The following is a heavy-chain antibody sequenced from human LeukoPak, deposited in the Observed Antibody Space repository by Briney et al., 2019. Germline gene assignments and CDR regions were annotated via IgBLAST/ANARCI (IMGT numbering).Heavy chain of an antibody. D-gene: IGHD6-19*01. CDR2: INSDGSST. CDR1: GFTFSSYW. J-gene: IGHJ5*02. V-gene: IGHV3-74*01. CDR3: AREAYSSGWLFDP. Sequence: GGSLRLSCAASGFTFSSYWMHWVRQAPGKGLVWVSRINSDGSSTSYADSVKGRFTISRDNAKNTLYLQMNSLRAEDTAVYYCAREAYSSGWLFDPWGQGTLVTVSS.